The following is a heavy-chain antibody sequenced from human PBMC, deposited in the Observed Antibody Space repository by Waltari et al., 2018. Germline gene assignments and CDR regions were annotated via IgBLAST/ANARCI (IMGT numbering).Heavy chain of an antibody. CDR3: ARDKDRGVIPDY. V-gene: IGHV3-7*03. CDR2: RNQNGSEK. J-gene: IGHJ4*02. Sequence: EVQLVESGGGLVQPGGSLRVSCAASGFTFSSYWMSWVRQAPGKGLEWVANRNQNGSEKDYVDSVKGRFTSSRDNAKNSRYLQMNSLRAEDTAVYYCARDKDRGVIPDYWGQGTLVTISS. CDR1: GFTFSSYW. D-gene: IGHD3-10*01.